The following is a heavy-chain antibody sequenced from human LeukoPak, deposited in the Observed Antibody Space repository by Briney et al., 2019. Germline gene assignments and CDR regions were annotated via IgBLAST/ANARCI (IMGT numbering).Heavy chain of an antibody. J-gene: IGHJ2*01. CDR1: GGSISSGDYY. D-gene: IGHD2-15*01. CDR3: ARARVVVAATYWYFDL. V-gene: IGHV4-30-4*01. CDR2: LYYSGST. Sequence: SQTLSLTCTVSGGSISSGDYYWSWIRQPPGQGLEWIVYLYYSGSTYYNPSIKSRVTISVDTSKSQFSLKLTSVTAADTAVYYCARARVVVAATYWYFDLWGRGTMVTVSS.